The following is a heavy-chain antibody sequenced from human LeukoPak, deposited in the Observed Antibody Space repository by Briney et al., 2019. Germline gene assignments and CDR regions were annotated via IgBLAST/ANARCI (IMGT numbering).Heavy chain of an antibody. D-gene: IGHD2-2*02. CDR2: IIPIFWTA. J-gene: IGHJ4*02. CDR1: VGTFSSYA. V-gene: IGHV1-69*05. Sequence: SVKVSCKASVGTFSSYAISWVRQAPGQGLECMGRIIPIFWTANYAQKFKGSVTITTDESTSTAYMELSSLRSEDTAVYYCARRDGYCSSTSCYMSSESFDYWGQGTLVTVSS. CDR3: ARRDGYCSSTSCYMSSESFDY.